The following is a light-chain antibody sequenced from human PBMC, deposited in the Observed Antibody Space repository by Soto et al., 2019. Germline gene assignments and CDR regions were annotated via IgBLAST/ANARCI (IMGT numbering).Light chain of an antibody. CDR2: KVS. Sequence: DVVMTQSPLSLPVTLGQPASISCRSSHSLVYSVGNIYLNWFQQRPGQSPRRLIYKVSNRDSGVPDRFSGSGAGTDFTLKISRVEAEDVGVYYCMQGTHWPIAFGQGTR. CDR1: HSLVYSVGNIY. CDR3: MQGTHWPIA. J-gene: IGKJ5*01. V-gene: IGKV2-30*01.